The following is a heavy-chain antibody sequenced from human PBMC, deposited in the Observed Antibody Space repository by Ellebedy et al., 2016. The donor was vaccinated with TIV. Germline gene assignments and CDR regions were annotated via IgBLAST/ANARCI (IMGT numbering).Heavy chain of an antibody. CDR3: ARDGSLATALYYFDY. CDR2: IYYSGST. J-gene: IGHJ4*02. D-gene: IGHD5-12*01. CDR1: GGSISSYY. V-gene: IGHV4-59*01. Sequence: MPSETLSLTCTVSGGSISSYYWSWIRQPPGKGLEWIGYIYYSGSTNYNPSLKSRVTISVDTSKNQFSLKLSSVTAADTAVYYCARDGSLATALYYFDYWGQGTLVTVSS.